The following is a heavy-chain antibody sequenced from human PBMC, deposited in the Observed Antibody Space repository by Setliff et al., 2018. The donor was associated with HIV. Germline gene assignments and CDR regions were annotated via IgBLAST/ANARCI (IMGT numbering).Heavy chain of an antibody. CDR1: GVSTISSSSSYY. V-gene: IGHV4-39*07. CDR2: IYHGGNT. Sequence: SETLSLTCIVSGVSTISSSSSYYWGWIRQPPGKGLEWIGQIYHGGNTRYNPSLKSRLTMSIDKSKNQVSLELSSVTAADTAVYYCGRTMTYYYLCMDVWGNGTTVTVSS. CDR3: GRTMTYYYLCMDV. J-gene: IGHJ6*03.